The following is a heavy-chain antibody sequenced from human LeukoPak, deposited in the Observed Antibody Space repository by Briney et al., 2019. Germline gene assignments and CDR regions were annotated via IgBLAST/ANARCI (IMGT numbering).Heavy chain of an antibody. D-gene: IGHD5-18*01. CDR1: GGSISSGGYY. CDR3: ARVSYGYFDY. Sequence: ASETLSLTCTVSGGSISSGGYYWSWIRQHPGKGLEWSGYIYYMGSTYYNPSLKSRVTISVDTSKNQFSLKLSSVTAADPAVYYWARVSYGYFDYWGQGTLVTVSS. CDR2: IYYMGST. J-gene: IGHJ4*02. V-gene: IGHV4-31*03.